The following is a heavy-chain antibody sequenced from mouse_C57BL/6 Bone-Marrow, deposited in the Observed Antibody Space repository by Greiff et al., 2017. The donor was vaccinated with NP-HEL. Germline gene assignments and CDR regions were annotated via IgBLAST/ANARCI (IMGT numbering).Heavy chain of an antibody. Sequence: VQRVESGPELVKPGASVKISCKASGYAFSSSWMNWVKQRPGKGLEWIGRIYPGDGDTNYNGKFKGKATLTADKSSSTAYMQLSSLTSEDSAVYFCAWGRGDYGGQGTSLTVSS. V-gene: IGHV1-82*01. CDR3: AWGRGDY. CDR1: GYAFSSSW. CDR2: IYPGDGDT. J-gene: IGHJ2*02. D-gene: IGHD3-3*01.